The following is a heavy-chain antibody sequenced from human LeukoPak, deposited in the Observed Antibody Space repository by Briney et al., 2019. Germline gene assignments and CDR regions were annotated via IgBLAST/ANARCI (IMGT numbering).Heavy chain of an antibody. V-gene: IGHV3-72*01. CDR1: GFTFSDHH. CDR2: IRNKANRYTT. D-gene: IGHD7-27*01. J-gene: IGHJ4*02. Sequence: PGGSLRLSCAASGFTFSDHHMDWVRQAPGEGLEWVARIRNKANRYTTEYAASVKGRFIISRDDSENSLYLQMDSLKTEDTAVYYCARSPLGIAPFDYRGQGTLVTVSS. CDR3: ARSPLGIAPFDY.